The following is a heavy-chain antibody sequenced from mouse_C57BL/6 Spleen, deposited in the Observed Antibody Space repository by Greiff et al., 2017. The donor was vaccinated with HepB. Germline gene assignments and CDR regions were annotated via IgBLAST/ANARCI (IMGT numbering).Heavy chain of an antibody. J-gene: IGHJ4*01. CDR1: GYAFSSSW. CDR3: ARGGVTTVVAPGDY. CDR2: IYPGDGDT. Sequence: VKLQESGPELVKPGASVKISCKASGYAFSSSWMNWVKQRPGKGLEWIGRIYPGDGDTNYNGKFKGKATLTADKSSSTAYMQLSSLTSEDSAVYFCARGGVTTVVAPGDYWGQGTSVTVSS. D-gene: IGHD1-1*01. V-gene: IGHV1-82*01.